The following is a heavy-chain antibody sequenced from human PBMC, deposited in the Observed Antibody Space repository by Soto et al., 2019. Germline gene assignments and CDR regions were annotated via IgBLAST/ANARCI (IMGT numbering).Heavy chain of an antibody. V-gene: IGHV1-18*01. CDR1: AYTFTSYG. Sequence: QVQLVQSGAEVREPGASVEVSCKASAYTFTSYGVSWVRQAPGQGLEWMGWISVYNGKTNYAQKLQGRVTMTTDTRTGAAYMERRSLRPDGTAGYYGARVANGDGYNWFGTGGPNYGMDVWGQGTTVTVSS. CDR2: ISVYNGKT. CDR3: ARVANGDGYNWFGTGGPNYGMDV. D-gene: IGHD3-10*01. J-gene: IGHJ6*02.